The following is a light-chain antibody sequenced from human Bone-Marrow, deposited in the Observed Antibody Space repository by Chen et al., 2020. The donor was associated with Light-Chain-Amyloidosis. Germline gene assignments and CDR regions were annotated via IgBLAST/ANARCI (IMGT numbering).Light chain of an antibody. CDR3: QSADSSGTYEVI. Sequence: SYELTQPPSVSESPRQTARITCSGDDLPTKYAYWYQQKPGQAPVLVIHRDTERPSGISERFSGSSSGTTATLTISGVQAEDEADYHCQSADSSGTYEVIFGGGTKLPVL. CDR1: DLPTKY. J-gene: IGLJ2*01. CDR2: RDT. V-gene: IGLV3-25*03.